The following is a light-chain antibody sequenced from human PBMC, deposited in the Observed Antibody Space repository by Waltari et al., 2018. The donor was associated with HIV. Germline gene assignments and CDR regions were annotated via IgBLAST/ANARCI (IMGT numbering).Light chain of an antibody. CDR2: YAS. Sequence: EIVLTQSPDFPSVTPKEKVTITCRASQSIGSSLHWYQQKPRQSPKLLIKYASQTFSGVPSRFSGSKSGTEFTLTISSLEPGDAATYFCHQSSGLPRTFGQGTKVEI. J-gene: IGKJ1*01. V-gene: IGKV6-21*01. CDR1: QSIGSS. CDR3: HQSSGLPRT.